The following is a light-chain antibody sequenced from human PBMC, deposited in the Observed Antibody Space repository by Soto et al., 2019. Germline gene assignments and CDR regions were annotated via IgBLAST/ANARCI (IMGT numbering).Light chain of an antibody. Sequence: QSALTQPASVSASPGQSIAISCSGTSSDVGAYDYVSWYQHHPGKAPKLIIYEVPYRPSGVSNRFSASKSGNTASLTISGLQAEDEADYYCSSNTRSSTYVFGTGTKLTVL. CDR2: EVP. J-gene: IGLJ1*01. CDR1: SSDVGAYDY. CDR3: SSNTRSSTYV. V-gene: IGLV2-14*01.